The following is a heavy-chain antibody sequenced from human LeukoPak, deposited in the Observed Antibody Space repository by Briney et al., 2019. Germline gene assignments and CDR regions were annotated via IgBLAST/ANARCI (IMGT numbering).Heavy chain of an antibody. CDR3: VTGVLGPENWFDP. V-gene: IGHV4-59*01. D-gene: IGHD2-15*01. J-gene: IGHJ5*02. CDR2: IYYSGST. CDR1: GGSISTYY. Sequence: SETLSLTCTVSGGSISTYYGNWIRQPPGKGLEWIGYIYYSGSTNYNPSLKSRVTISVDTSKNQFSLKLSSVTAADTAVYYCVTGVLGPENWFDPWGQGTLVTVSS.